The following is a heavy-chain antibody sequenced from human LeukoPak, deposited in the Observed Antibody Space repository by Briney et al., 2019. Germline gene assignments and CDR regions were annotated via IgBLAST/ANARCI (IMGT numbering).Heavy chain of an antibody. Sequence: WASVKVSCKASGYTFTSYGISWVRQAPGQGLEWMGWISAYNGNTNYAQKFQGRVTITRNTSISTAYMELSSLRSEDTAVYYCARLTGTEGAFDIWGQGTMVTVSS. CDR3: ARLTGTEGAFDI. J-gene: IGHJ3*02. CDR1: GYTFTSYG. D-gene: IGHD1/OR15-1a*01. V-gene: IGHV1-18*01. CDR2: ISAYNGNT.